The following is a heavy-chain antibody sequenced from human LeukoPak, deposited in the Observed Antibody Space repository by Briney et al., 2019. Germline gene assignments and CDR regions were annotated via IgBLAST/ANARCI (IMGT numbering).Heavy chain of an antibody. CDR2: IYYSGST. J-gene: IGHJ6*03. Sequence: KPSETLSLTCTVSGGSISSYYWSWIRQPPGKGLEWIGYIYYSGSTNYNPSLKSRVTISVDTSKNQFSLKLSSVTAADTAVYFCARSVGGSYYYYYMDVWGTGTTVTVSS. CDR1: GGSISSYY. V-gene: IGHV4-59*01. D-gene: IGHD3-10*01. CDR3: ARSVGGSYYYYYMDV.